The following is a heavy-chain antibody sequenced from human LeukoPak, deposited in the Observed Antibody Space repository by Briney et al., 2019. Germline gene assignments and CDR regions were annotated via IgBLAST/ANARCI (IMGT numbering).Heavy chain of an antibody. J-gene: IGHJ4*02. Sequence: GGSLSLSCAASGFTLCRYAMSWVRHAPGKGLEWVSAISGSGGSTYYADSVKGRFTISRGNSKNTLYLQMNSLRAEDTAVYYCAKHCSSTSCYFWGEGTLVTVSS. V-gene: IGHV3-23*01. CDR1: GFTLCRYA. CDR2: ISGSGGST. D-gene: IGHD2-2*01. CDR3: AKHCSSTSCYF.